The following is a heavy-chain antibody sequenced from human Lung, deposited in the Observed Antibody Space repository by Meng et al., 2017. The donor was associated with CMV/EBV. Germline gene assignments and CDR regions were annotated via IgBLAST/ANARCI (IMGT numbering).Heavy chain of an antibody. CDR3: ARAGITMVRGVMVDYYGMDV. V-gene: IGHV3-48*03. J-gene: IGHJ6*02. CDR2: ISSSGSTI. D-gene: IGHD3-10*01. CDR1: GFTFSSYE. Sequence: SCAASGFTFSSYEMNWVRQAPGKGLEWVSYISSSGSTIYYADSVKGRFTISRDNAKNSLYLQMNSLRAEDTAVYYRARAGITMVRGVMVDYYGMDVWXQGTTVTVSS.